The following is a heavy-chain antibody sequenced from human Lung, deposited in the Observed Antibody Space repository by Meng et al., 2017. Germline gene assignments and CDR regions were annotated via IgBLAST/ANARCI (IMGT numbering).Heavy chain of an antibody. CDR3: VRRTYSSGWYFDY. V-gene: IGHV4-34*12. J-gene: IGHJ4*02. CDR2: IIDSGST. CDR1: GGSFSGSY. Sequence: QWQLHQGGAGLLKPSETLSLTWAVYGGSFSGSYWSWIRQPPGKGLEWIGEIIDSGSTNYNPSLKSRVTISVDTSKNQFSLRVTSVTAADRAVYYCVRRTYSSGWYFDYWGQGTLVTVSS. D-gene: IGHD6-19*01.